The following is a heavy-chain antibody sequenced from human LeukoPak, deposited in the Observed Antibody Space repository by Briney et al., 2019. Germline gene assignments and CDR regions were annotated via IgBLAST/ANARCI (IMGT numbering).Heavy chain of an antibody. Sequence: SETLSLTCTVSGGSISSSSYYWGWIRQPPGKGLEWIGSIYYSGSTYYNPSLKSRVTISVDTSKNQFSLKLSSVTAADTAVYHCARDLRRGDPFDYWGQGTLVTVSS. V-gene: IGHV4-39*07. CDR2: IYYSGST. CDR1: GGSISSSSYY. CDR3: ARDLRRGDPFDY. J-gene: IGHJ4*02. D-gene: IGHD2-21*02.